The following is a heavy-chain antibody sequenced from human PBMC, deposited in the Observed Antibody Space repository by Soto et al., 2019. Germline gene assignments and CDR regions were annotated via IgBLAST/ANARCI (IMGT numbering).Heavy chain of an antibody. D-gene: IGHD1-26*01. J-gene: IGHJ2*01. V-gene: IGHV3-30*18. Sequence: QVQLVESGGGVVQPGRSLRLSCVGSGFTFSSYGMHWVRQAPGKGLEWLAVISFDGNYKYHADSVKDRFTISRDNSKNTLFLEMSSLRAEDTAVYDCVKDDLHGGSYENGYLDLWGRGTLVNVSS. CDR3: VKDDLHGGSYENGYLDL. CDR2: ISFDGNYK. CDR1: GFTFSSYG.